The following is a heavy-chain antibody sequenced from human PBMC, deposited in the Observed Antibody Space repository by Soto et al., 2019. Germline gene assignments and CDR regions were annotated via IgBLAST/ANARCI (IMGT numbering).Heavy chain of an antibody. CDR2: ISANGDTI. D-gene: IGHD4-17*01. V-gene: IGHV3-9*01. Sequence: PGGSLRLSCVASGFTVDDYAMHWVRQAPGKGLEWVSGISANGDTIDYADSVKGRFTISRDNAKNSLFLQMNSLRPEDTALYYCAKDMKWGGMTTIHYFDSWGQGT. J-gene: IGHJ4*02. CDR3: AKDMKWGGMTTIHYFDS. CDR1: GFTVDDYA.